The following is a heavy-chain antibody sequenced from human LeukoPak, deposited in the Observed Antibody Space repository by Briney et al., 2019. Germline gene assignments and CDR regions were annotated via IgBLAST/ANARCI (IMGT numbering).Heavy chain of an antibody. J-gene: IGHJ4*02. D-gene: IGHD1-1*01. CDR1: SGSISSYY. CDR3: ARGLRTTKIAY. CDR2: IYYSGST. Sequence: SGTLSLTCTTSSGSISSYYWSWIRQPPGKGLEWIGYIYYSGSTNYNPSLKSRVTISVDTSKNQFSLKLSSVTAADTAAYYCARGLRTTKIAYWGQGTLVTVSS. V-gene: IGHV4-59*01.